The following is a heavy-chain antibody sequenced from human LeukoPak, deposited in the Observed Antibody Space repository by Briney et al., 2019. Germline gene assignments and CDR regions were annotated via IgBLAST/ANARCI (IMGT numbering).Heavy chain of an antibody. J-gene: IGHJ6*02. CDR2: ISSNGGST. CDR1: GFTFSSYA. CDR3: ARAHSYGSGSYLVYYYYGMDV. V-gene: IGHV3-64*01. Sequence: GGSLRLSCAASGFTFSSYAMHWVRQAPGKGLEYVSAISSNGGSTYYANSVKGRFTISRDNSKNTLYLQMGSLRAEDMAVYYCARAHSYGSGSYLVYYYYGMDVWGQGTTVTVSS. D-gene: IGHD3-10*01.